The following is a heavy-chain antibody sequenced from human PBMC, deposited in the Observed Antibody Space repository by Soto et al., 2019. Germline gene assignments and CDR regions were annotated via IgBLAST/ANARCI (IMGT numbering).Heavy chain of an antibody. D-gene: IGHD5-12*01. Sequence: QVQLVQSGAEVKKPGASVKVSCKASGYTFSDYYVHWVRQAPGQGLEWMGWINPYSGATNYAQKFQDCVTMTGDASVSTAYLELTTLVSDDTAVYYCARARANVDPNWLDPWGQGTLVIVSS. J-gene: IGHJ5*02. CDR3: ARARANVDPNWLDP. CDR1: GYTFSDYY. CDR2: INPYSGAT. V-gene: IGHV1-2*04.